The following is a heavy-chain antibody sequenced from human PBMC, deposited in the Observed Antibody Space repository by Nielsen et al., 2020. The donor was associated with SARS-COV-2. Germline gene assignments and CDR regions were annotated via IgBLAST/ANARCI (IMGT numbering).Heavy chain of an antibody. CDR1: GYTFTSYY. CDR2: INPSGGNT. D-gene: IGHD2-15*01. Sequence: ASVKVSCKASGYTFTSYYMHWVRQAPGQGLEWMGIINPSGGNTNYAQKLQGRVTMTTDTSTSTAYMELRSLRSDDTAVYYCARGALGYCSGGSCYEDFDYWGQGTLVTVSS. V-gene: IGHV1-46*01. J-gene: IGHJ4*02. CDR3: ARGALGYCSGGSCYEDFDY.